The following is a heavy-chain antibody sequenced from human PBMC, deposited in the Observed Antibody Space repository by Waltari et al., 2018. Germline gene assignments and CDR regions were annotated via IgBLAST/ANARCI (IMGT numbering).Heavy chain of an antibody. V-gene: IGHV7-4-1*02. CDR3: ARARCSGGSCYEFAY. J-gene: IGHJ4*02. CDR1: GYTFTIYA. D-gene: IGHD2-15*01. Sequence: QVQQVQAGSELKKPGASVKVSCKASGYTFTIYAMNCVREAPVQGLEWMGWINTNTGNPTYAQGFTGRFVFSLDTSVSTAYLQISSLKAEDTAVYYCARARCSGGSCYEFAYWGQGTLVTVSS. CDR2: INTNTGNP.